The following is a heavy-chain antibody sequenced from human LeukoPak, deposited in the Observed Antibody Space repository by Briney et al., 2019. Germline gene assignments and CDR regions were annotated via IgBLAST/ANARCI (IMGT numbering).Heavy chain of an antibody. Sequence: PGGSLRLSCAASGFTFSSYSMNWVRQAPGKGLEWVSSISSSSSYIYYADSVKGRFTISRDNAKNSLYLQMNSLRAEDTAVYYCARDHGYSGYVLATVDYWGQGTLVTVSS. CDR3: ARDHGYSGYVLATVDY. D-gene: IGHD5-12*01. CDR2: ISSSSSYI. CDR1: GFTFSSYS. V-gene: IGHV3-21*01. J-gene: IGHJ4*02.